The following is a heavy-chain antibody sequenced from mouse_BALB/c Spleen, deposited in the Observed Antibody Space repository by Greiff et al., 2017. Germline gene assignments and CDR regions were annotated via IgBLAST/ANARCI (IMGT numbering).Heavy chain of an antibody. Sequence: EVKLVESGAELVKPGASVKLSCTASGFNIKDTYMHWVKQRPEQGLEWIGRIDPANGNTKYDPKFQGKATITADTSSNTAYLQLSSLTSEDTAVYYCARWADYYGSSGAMDYWGQGTSVTVSS. V-gene: IGHV14-3*02. J-gene: IGHJ4*01. CDR2: IDPANGNT. CDR3: ARWADYYGSSGAMDY. CDR1: GFNIKDTY. D-gene: IGHD1-1*01.